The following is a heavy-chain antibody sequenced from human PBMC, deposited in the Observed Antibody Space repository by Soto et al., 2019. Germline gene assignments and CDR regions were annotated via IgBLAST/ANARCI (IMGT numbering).Heavy chain of an antibody. CDR2: VNPNNGDT. V-gene: IGHV1-8*01. J-gene: IGHJ4*02. Sequence: QVQLVQSGAEVKKPGASVKVSCKASGYTFTSLHMNWVRQATGQGLEWMGWVNPNNGDTGYAQKFQGRVTMTRNTSISTFYMELSSLTSDDTAVYYCARGVGDLGDYWCQGTLVTVSS. CDR1: GYTFTSLH. D-gene: IGHD3-10*01. CDR3: ARGVGDLGDY.